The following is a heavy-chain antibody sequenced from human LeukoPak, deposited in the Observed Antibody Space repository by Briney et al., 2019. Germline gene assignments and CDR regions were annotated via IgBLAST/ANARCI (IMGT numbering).Heavy chain of an antibody. Sequence: GGSLRLACGASSFTFSSYVMRWVRQAPAKGLEWVSTVSATGGSTYYADSVKGRFTISRDNSKDTLYLQMNSLRAEDTAVYYCAKCSGWFVRGKDYYYYYMDVWGKGTTVTVSS. J-gene: IGHJ6*03. CDR2: VSATGGST. V-gene: IGHV3-23*01. D-gene: IGHD6-19*01. CDR3: AKCSGWFVRGKDYYYYYMDV. CDR1: SFTFSSYV.